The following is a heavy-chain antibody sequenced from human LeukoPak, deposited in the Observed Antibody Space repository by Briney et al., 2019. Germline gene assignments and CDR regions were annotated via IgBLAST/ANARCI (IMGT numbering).Heavy chain of an antibody. V-gene: IGHV3-33*01. CDR1: GFTFSSYA. Sequence: GGSLRLSCAASGFTFSSYAIHWVRQAPGKGLEWVALICHDGSNKYYSDSVKGRFTISRENSKNTAFLQMNSLRAEDTAVYYCATEVFGSGSCPDYWGQGTLVTVSS. CDR2: ICHDGSNK. J-gene: IGHJ4*02. CDR3: ATEVFGSGSCPDY. D-gene: IGHD3-10*01.